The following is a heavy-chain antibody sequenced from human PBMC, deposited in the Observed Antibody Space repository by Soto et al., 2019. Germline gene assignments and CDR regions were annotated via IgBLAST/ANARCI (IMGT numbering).Heavy chain of an antibody. J-gene: IGHJ3*01. CDR3: ARELNDYNNYDGFDV. CDR1: GFPFSNYG. CDR2: IWYDGSNK. Sequence: GGSLRLSCAASGFPFSNYGIHWVRQAPGKGLEWVAVIWYDGSNKYYADSVKGRFTISRDNSRNTLYLQMNSLRAEDTAVYYCARELNDYNNYDGFDVWGQGTMVTVSS. D-gene: IGHD4-4*01. V-gene: IGHV3-33*01.